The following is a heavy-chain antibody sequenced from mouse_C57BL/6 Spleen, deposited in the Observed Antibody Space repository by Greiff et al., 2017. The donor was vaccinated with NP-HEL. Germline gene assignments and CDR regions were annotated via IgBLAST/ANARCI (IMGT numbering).Heavy chain of an antibody. CDR1: GYAFSSSW. Sequence: QVQLQQSGPELVKPGASVKISCKASGYAFSSSWMNWVKQRPGKGLEWIGRIYPGDGDTNYNGKFKGKATLTADKSSSTAYMQLSSLTSEDSAVYFCARGGLFHDYWGQGTTLTVSS. CDR2: IYPGDGDT. D-gene: IGHD1-1*01. V-gene: IGHV1-82*01. J-gene: IGHJ2*01. CDR3: ARGGLFHDY.